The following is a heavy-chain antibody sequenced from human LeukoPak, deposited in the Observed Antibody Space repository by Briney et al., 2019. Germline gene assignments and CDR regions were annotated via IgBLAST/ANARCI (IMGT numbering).Heavy chain of an antibody. D-gene: IGHD6-13*01. CDR1: GGTFSSYA. V-gene: IGHV1-69*04. Sequence: SVKVSCKASGGTFSSYAISWVRQAPGQGLEWMGRIIPILGIANYAQKFQDRVTITADKSTSTAYMELSSLRSEDTAVYYCARVHHSSRTNYYYYYGMDVWGQGTTVTVSS. CDR3: ARVHHSSRTNYYYYYGMDV. J-gene: IGHJ6*02. CDR2: IIPILGIA.